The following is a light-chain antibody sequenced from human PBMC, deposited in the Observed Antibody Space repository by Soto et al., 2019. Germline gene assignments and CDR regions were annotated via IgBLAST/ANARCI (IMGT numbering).Light chain of an antibody. J-gene: IGKJ1*01. CDR1: QSVTSNY. CDR2: GIS. CDR3: QQYTGWHLT. Sequence: EVVMTQSPATLSVSPGERATLSCSASQSVTSNYLAWYQQKPGQAPRLLIYGISTRATGVPDRFSGSGSGTDFTLTISRLEPEDFAVYYCQQYTGWHLTFDQGTKVDIK. V-gene: IGKV3-20*01.